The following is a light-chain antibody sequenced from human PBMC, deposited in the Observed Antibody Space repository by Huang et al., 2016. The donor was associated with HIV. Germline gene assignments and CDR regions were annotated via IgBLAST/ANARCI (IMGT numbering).Light chain of an antibody. Sequence: DIQMTQSPSSLSASVGDRVTITCRASQSISTHLNWYQHQPGKAPRLLIFAASSLESGVPSRFSGSGSETDFSLTISTLQREDLATYYCQQSYSSPHTFGQGTRLEIK. V-gene: IGKV1-39*01. CDR3: QQSYSSPHT. CDR1: QSISTH. CDR2: AAS. J-gene: IGKJ2*01.